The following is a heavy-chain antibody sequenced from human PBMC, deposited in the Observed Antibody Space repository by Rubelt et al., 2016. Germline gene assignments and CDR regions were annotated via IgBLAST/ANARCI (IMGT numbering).Heavy chain of an antibody. D-gene: IGHD1-7*01. Sequence: QVQLVQSGAEVKKPGASVKVSCKASGYTFTSYGISWVRQAPGQGLEWMGWISAYNGNTNYAQKLQGRVTMTTDTSTRTAYMELRGVRSDDTAVYYCARSAGTTELAYYGMDVWGQGTTVTVSS. CDR3: ARSAGTTELAYYGMDV. CDR2: ISAYNGNT. CDR1: GYTFTSYG. V-gene: IGHV1-18*01. J-gene: IGHJ6*02.